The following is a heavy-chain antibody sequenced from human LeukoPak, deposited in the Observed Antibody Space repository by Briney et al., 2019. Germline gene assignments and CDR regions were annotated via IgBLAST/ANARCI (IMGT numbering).Heavy chain of an antibody. D-gene: IGHD3-3*01. CDR1: GFTFSSYS. J-gene: IGHJ4*02. V-gene: IGHV3-48*04. CDR3: ARGVPYDSWSGPHYSDY. CDR2: ISSSSTI. Sequence: GGSLRLSCAASGFTFSSYSMNWVRQAPGKGLEWVSYISSSSTIYYADSVKGRFTISRDSAKNSLYLQMNSLRAEDTAVYYCARGVPYDSWSGPHYSDYWGQGTLVTVSS.